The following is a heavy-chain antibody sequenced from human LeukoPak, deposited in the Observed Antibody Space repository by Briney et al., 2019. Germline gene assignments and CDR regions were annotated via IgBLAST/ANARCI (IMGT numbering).Heavy chain of an antibody. CDR2: ISAYNGNT. V-gene: IGHV1-18*01. Sequence: ASVKVSCKASGYTFTSYGISWVRQAPGQGLEWMGWISAYNGNTNYAQKLQGRVTMTTDTSTSTAYMELRSLRSDDTAVYYCARDRGYYYDSSGYYPGDIWGQGTMVTVSS. CDR3: ARDRGYYYDSSGYYPGDI. D-gene: IGHD3-22*01. CDR1: GYTFTSYG. J-gene: IGHJ3*02.